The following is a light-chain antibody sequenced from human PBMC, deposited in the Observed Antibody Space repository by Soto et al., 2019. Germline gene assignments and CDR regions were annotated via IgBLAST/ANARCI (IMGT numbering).Light chain of an antibody. CDR2: DAS. Sequence: EIVLAQSPATLSLSPGERATLSCRASQSVSSYLAWYQQKPGQAPRLLIYDASNRATGIPARFSSSGSGTDFTITISSLEPEDFAVYYCQQRSNRPPTFGGGTKVEIK. CDR1: QSVSSY. J-gene: IGKJ4*01. V-gene: IGKV3-11*01. CDR3: QQRSNRPPT.